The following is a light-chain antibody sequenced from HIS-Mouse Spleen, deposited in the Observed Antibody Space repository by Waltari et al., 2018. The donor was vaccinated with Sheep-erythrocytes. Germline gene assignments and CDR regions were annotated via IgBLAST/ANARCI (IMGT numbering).Light chain of an antibody. Sequence: QSALTQPRSVSASPGQSVTISCTGTSSDVGGYNSVSWYPQHPGKAPKLMIYDVSKRPSGVPDRFSGSKSGNTASLTISGLQAEDEADYYCCSYAGSYNHVFATGTKVTVL. V-gene: IGLV2-11*01. CDR3: CSYAGSYNHV. J-gene: IGLJ1*01. CDR2: DVS. CDR1: SSDVGGYNS.